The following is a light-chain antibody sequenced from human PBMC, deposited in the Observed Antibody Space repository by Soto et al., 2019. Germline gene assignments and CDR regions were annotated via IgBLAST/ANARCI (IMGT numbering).Light chain of an antibody. Sequence: EIVLTQSPGTLSLSPGERATLSCRASQSVSSSYLAWYQQKPGQAPRLLIYGASSRATGIPDRFSGSGSGTDFTLTISRLEPEDLAVYYCQQYGSSPTFGGWTKVEIK. J-gene: IGKJ4*01. CDR1: QSVSSSY. V-gene: IGKV3-20*01. CDR3: QQYGSSPT. CDR2: GAS.